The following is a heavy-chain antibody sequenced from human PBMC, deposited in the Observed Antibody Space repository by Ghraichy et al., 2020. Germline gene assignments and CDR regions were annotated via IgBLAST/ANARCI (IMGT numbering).Heavy chain of an antibody. V-gene: IGHV4-39*01. CDR1: GDSVSNRRYY. D-gene: IGHD6-13*01. CDR3: ARHAGGPYTSGWFLDD. CDR2: IYYSGGT. J-gene: IGHJ4*02. Sequence: SETLSLTCTVSGDSVSNRRYYWGWVRQPPGKGLEWIASIYYSGGTYYNPSLKSRVTISIDTSMNQFSLKLSSLTAADTAVYYCARHAGGPYTSGWFLDDWGQGTLATVSS.